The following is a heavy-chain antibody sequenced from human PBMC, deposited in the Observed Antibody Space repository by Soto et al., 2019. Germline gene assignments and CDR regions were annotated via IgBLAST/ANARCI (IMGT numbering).Heavy chain of an antibody. Sequence: PGGSLRLSSAASGFTFSSYAMSWVRQAPGKGLEWVSGISSSGGSTYYAYSVKGRFTISRDNSNNTLYLQMNSMRADDTAVYYCAKGSRYDCCSGLGXWGQGTMVTVCX. CDR1: GFTFSSYA. V-gene: IGHV3-23*01. CDR3: AKGSRYDCCSGLGX. D-gene: IGHD3-3*01. J-gene: IGHJ4*02. CDR2: ISSSGGST.